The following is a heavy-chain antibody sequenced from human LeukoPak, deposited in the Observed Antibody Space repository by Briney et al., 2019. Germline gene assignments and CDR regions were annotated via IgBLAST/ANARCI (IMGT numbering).Heavy chain of an antibody. J-gene: IGHJ4*02. CDR3: ARLQQLVAGFDY. V-gene: IGHV3-48*03. CDR1: GFTFSSYE. D-gene: IGHD6-13*01. Sequence: GGSLRPSCAASGFTFSSYEMNWVRQAPGKGLEWVSYISSSGSTIYYADSVKGRFTISRDNAKNSLYLQMNSLRAEDTAVYYCARLQQLVAGFDYWGQGTLVTVSS. CDR2: ISSSGSTI.